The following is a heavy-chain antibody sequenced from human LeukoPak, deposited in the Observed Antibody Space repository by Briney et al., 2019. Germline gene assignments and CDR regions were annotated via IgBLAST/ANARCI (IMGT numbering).Heavy chain of an antibody. V-gene: IGHV3-48*01. J-gene: IGHJ6*02. CDR1: GFTFSDYG. Sequence: GGSLRLSCAAYGFTFSDYGMNWVRQAPGKGLEWVSYISTSSGVIYDADSVKGRFTISRDNSKNTLYLQMNSLRAEDTAVYYCAKESLGGNYYYYYGMDVWGQGTTVTVSS. CDR2: ISTSSGVI. CDR3: AKESLGGNYYYYYGMDV. D-gene: IGHD1-1*01.